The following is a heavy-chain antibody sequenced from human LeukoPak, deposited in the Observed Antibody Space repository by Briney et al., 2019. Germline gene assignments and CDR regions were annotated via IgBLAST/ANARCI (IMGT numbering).Heavy chain of an antibody. CDR1: GFTFSSYA. V-gene: IGHV3-23*01. Sequence: GGSLRLSCAASGFTFSSYAMSWVRQAPGKGLEWVSTISGSGNNTYYADSVKGRFTISRDNSKNTLYLQMNSLRAEDTAVYYCARNEDIVVVVAGPFDYWGQGTLVTASS. CDR2: ISGSGNNT. J-gene: IGHJ4*02. CDR3: ARNEDIVVVVAGPFDY. D-gene: IGHD2-15*01.